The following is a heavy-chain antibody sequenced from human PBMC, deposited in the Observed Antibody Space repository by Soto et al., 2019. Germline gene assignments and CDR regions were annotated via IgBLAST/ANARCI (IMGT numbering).Heavy chain of an antibody. CDR2: IYYSGSA. V-gene: IGHV4-30-4*01. J-gene: IGHJ6*02. D-gene: IGHD3-9*01. CDR1: GGSISSGDYY. Sequence: QVQLQESGPGLVKPSQTLSLTCSVSGGSISSGDYYWSWIRQPPGKGLEWIGYIYYSGSAYYNPSLKSSVTRSVDTSKNQCSLKLSSVTAADTAVYYCARAPEYYDVLTADYYYALDVWGQGSTDTVSS. CDR3: ARAPEYYDVLTADYYYALDV.